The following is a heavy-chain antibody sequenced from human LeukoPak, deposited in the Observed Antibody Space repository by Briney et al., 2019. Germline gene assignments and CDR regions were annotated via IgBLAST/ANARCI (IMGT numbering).Heavy chain of an antibody. D-gene: IGHD1-14*01. CDR1: GGSISSNNYY. V-gene: IGHV4-39*01. Sequence: SETLSLTCTVSGGSISSNNYYWGWIRQPPGKGLEWIGNIYYSGSTYYNPSLKSRVTISVDTSKNQSSLKLSSVTAADTAVYYCARQSYNPDAFDIWGQGTMVTVSS. CDR3: ARQSYNPDAFDI. CDR2: IYYSGST. J-gene: IGHJ3*02.